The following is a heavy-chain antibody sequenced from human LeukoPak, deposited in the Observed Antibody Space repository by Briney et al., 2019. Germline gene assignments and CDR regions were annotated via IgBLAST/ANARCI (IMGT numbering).Heavy chain of an antibody. CDR2: MNPNSGNT. CDR3: ARDVAGCTNGVCYSSDY. Sequence: GASVKVSCKASGYTFTSYDINWVRQATGQGLEWMGWMNPNSGNTGYAQKFQGRVTMTRNTSISTAYMELSSLRSEDTAVYCCARDVAGCTNGVCYSSDYWGQGTLVTVSS. CDR1: GYTFTSYD. V-gene: IGHV1-8*01. D-gene: IGHD2-8*01. J-gene: IGHJ4*02.